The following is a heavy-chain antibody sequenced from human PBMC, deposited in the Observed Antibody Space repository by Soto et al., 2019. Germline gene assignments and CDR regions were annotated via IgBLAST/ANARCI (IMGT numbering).Heavy chain of an antibody. D-gene: IGHD6-19*01. CDR3: ASTDSSGWHYFDY. V-gene: IGHV5-51*01. Sequence: PGESLKISSKGSGYSFTSYGSGWVRQMPGKGLEWMGIIYPGDSDTRYSPSFQGQVTISADKSISTAYLQWSSLKASDTAMYYCASTDSSGWHYFDYWGQGTLVTVSS. J-gene: IGHJ4*02. CDR2: IYPGDSDT. CDR1: GYSFTSYG.